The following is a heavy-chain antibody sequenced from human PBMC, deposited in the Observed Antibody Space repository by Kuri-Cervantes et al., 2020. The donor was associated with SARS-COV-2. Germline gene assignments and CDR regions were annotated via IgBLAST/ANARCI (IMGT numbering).Heavy chain of an antibody. CDR3: ARGAANYYMDV. J-gene: IGHJ6*03. V-gene: IGHV3-33*08. CDR2: IWYDGKNE. Sequence: GGSLRLSCVASGFTFSNYAIHWVRQAPGKGLEWVAVIWYDGKNEYYAGSVKGRFTISRGNSRNTVLLQMNILRAEDTAIYYCARGAANYYMDVWGTGTTVTVFS. D-gene: IGHD3-16*01. CDR1: GFTFSNYA.